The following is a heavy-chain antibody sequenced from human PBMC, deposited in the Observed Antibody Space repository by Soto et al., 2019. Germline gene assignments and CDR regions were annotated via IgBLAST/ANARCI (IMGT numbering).Heavy chain of an antibody. CDR3: AKSGRGPMYYFDY. CDR2: ISGSGGNT. CDR1: GFTFSSYA. J-gene: IGHJ4*02. Sequence: PGGSLRLSCAPSGFTFSSYAMSWVRQAPGKGLEWVSVISGSGGNTYYADFVKGRFTISRDNSENTLYLQMNSLRAEDTAVYYCAKSGRGPMYYFDYWGQGTLVTVSS. D-gene: IGHD3-10*02. V-gene: IGHV3-23*01.